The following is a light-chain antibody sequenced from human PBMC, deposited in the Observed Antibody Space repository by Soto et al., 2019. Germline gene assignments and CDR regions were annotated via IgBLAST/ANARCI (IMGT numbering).Light chain of an antibody. V-gene: IGKV3-20*01. J-gene: IGKJ4*01. CDR3: QQFSSYPLT. CDR1: QTVRNNY. Sequence: EFVLTQSPGTLSLSPGERATLSCRASQTVRNNYLAWYQQKPGQAPRLLIYDASSRATGIPDRFSGGGSGTDFTLTSSRREPEDFAVYYCQQFSSYPLTFGGGTKVEIK. CDR2: DAS.